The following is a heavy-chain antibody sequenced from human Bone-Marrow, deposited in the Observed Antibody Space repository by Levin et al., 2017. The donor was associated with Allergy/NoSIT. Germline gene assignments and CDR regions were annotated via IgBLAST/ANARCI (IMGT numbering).Heavy chain of an antibody. V-gene: IGHV5-51*01. CDR1: GYNFSTYW. CDR3: ARQLMTAVVTPFDY. Sequence: KVSCKSSGYNFSTYWIGWVRQMPGKGLEWMGIIYPGDSDTRYSPSFQGQVTISADKSISTAYLQWSSLKASDTARDYCARQLMTAVVTPFDYWGQGTLVTVSS. J-gene: IGHJ4*02. D-gene: IGHD4-23*01. CDR2: IYPGDSDT.